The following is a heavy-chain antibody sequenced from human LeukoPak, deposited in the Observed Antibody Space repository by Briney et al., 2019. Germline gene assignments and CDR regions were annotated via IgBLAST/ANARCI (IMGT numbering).Heavy chain of an antibody. CDR3: ARAAGDRIGYFDL. D-gene: IGHD7-27*01. Sequence: PGGSLRLSCAASGFTFSSYSMNWVRQAPGKGLEWVSVIYSGGDIYYAYSVKGRFTISRDSSKNTLYLQMNSLRVEDTAVYYCARAAGDRIGYFDLWGRGTLVTVSS. V-gene: IGHV3-53*01. CDR1: GFTFSSYS. CDR2: IYSGGDI. J-gene: IGHJ2*01.